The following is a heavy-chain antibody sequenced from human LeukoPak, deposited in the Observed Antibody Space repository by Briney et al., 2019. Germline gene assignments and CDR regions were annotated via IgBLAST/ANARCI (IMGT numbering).Heavy chain of an antibody. CDR2: IYYSGST. V-gene: IGHV4-59*08. CDR3: ARYGSSGFQIDY. J-gene: IGHJ4*02. D-gene: IGHD3-22*01. Sequence: PSETLSLTCTVSGGSISSYYWSWIRQPPGKGLEWIGYIYYSGSTNYNPSLKSRVTISVDTSKNQFSLKLSSVTAADTAVYYCARYGSSGFQIDYWGQGTLVTVSS. CDR1: GGSISSYY.